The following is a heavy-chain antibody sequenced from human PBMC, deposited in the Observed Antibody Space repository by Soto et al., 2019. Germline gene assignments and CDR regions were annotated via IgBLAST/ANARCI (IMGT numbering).Heavy chain of an antibody. Sequence: QVQLVESGGGVVQPGRSLRLSCAASGFTFSSYGMHWVRQAPGKGLEWVAVIWYDGSNKYYADSVKGRFTISRDNSKNSLDLQMNSMRAEDTAVYYCARDPLCAFNIWGQGTMVTVSS. V-gene: IGHV3-33*01. CDR3: ARDPLCAFNI. J-gene: IGHJ3*02. CDR1: GFTFSSYG. CDR2: IWYDGSNK. D-gene: IGHD2-2*01.